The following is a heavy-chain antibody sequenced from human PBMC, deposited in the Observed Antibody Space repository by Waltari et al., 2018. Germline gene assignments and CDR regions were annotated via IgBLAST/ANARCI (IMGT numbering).Heavy chain of an antibody. J-gene: IGHJ4*02. CDR3: ARESGVDYYFDY. CDR2: ISSSSSFI. D-gene: IGHD2-8*01. Sequence: EVQLVESGGGLVKPGGSLRLSCAASGFTFSSYSMNWVRQAPGKGLEWVSSISSSSSFIYYADSVKGRFTISRDNAKNSLYLQMNSLRAEDTAVYYGARESGVDYYFDYWGQGTLVTVSS. CDR1: GFTFSSYS. V-gene: IGHV3-21*01.